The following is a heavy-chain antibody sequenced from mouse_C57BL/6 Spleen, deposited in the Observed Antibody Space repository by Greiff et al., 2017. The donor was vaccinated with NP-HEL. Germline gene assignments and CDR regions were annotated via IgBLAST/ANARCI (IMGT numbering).Heavy chain of an antibody. CDR2: ISSGSSTI. CDR3: AKGFYGSRSWYFDV. J-gene: IGHJ1*03. Sequence: EVHLVESGGGLVKPGGSLKLSCAASGFTFSDYGMHWVRQAPEKGLEWVAYISSGSSTIYYADTVKGRFTISRDNAKNTLFLQMTSLRSEDTAMYYCAKGFYGSRSWYFDVWGTGTTVTVSS. D-gene: IGHD1-1*01. CDR1: GFTFSDYG. V-gene: IGHV5-17*01.